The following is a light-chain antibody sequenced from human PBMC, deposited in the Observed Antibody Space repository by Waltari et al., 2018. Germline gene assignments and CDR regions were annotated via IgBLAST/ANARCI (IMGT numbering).Light chain of an antibody. V-gene: IGLV3-21*04. Sequence: SYVLTQPPSVSVAPGKTARITCGGNNIGSKSVHWYQQKPGQAPVLVIYYDSDRPSGIPWRCAGSNSGNTATLAISRVEAGDEADYYFQVWDSSSDHREVVFGGGTKLTVL. CDR3: QVWDSSSDHREVV. CDR2: YDS. CDR1: NIGSKS. J-gene: IGLJ2*01.